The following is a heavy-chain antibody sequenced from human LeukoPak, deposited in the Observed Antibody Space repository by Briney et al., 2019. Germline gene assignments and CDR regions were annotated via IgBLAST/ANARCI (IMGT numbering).Heavy chain of an antibody. J-gene: IGHJ4*02. D-gene: IGHD4-11*01. V-gene: IGHV3-30*18. CDR1: GFIFSTFG. CDR3: VKGHLIYRLLDY. Sequence: GRSLRLSCVASGFIFSTFGMHWVRQAPGKGLEWVVFISHDGNDKYYADSVKGRSAISRDNSHNTLYLQINSLRPEDTAVYYCVKGHLIYRLLDYWGQGTLVTVSS. CDR2: ISHDGNDK.